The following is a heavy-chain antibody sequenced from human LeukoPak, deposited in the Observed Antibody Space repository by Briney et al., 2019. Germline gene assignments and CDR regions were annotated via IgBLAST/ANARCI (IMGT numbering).Heavy chain of an antibody. Sequence: GGSLRLSCAASGFTVSSNYMNWVRQAPGKGLEWVSVIYSSGSTYYADSVKGRFTISRDNSKNTLYLQMNSLRAEDTAVYYCARDLYGVSHDYWGQGSLVTVSS. CDR2: IYSSGST. CDR1: GFTVSSNY. D-gene: IGHD4-17*01. CDR3: ARDLYGVSHDY. J-gene: IGHJ4*02. V-gene: IGHV3-53*01.